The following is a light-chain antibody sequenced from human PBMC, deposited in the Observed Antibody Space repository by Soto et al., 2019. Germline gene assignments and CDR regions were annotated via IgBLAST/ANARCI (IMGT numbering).Light chain of an antibody. Sequence: DIQMTQSPSSVSASVGDRVTITCRASQGVSTWLAWYQQKPGKAPNLLIYTASSLQSGVPSRFSGSGSGTEFTLTISSLQPEDFATYFCQQLNIFPPLFTFGPGTKVDIK. CDR3: QQLNIFPPLFT. CDR2: TAS. CDR1: QGVSTW. V-gene: IGKV1-12*01. J-gene: IGKJ3*01.